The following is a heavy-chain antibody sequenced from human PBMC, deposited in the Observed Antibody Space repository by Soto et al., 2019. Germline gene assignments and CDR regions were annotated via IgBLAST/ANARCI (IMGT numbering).Heavy chain of an antibody. CDR3: ARGASCTSTSCYAYFHYGMDV. CDR1: GYTFTSHG. V-gene: IGHV1-18*01. CDR2: ISTYNGNT. J-gene: IGHJ6*02. Sequence: ASVKVSCKASGYTFTSHGITWVRQAPGQGLEWMGWISTYNGNTNYAQKLQGRVTLTTDTSTSTAYMELRSLRSDDAAVYYCARGASCTSTSCYAYFHYGMDVWGQGTTVTAS. D-gene: IGHD2-2*01.